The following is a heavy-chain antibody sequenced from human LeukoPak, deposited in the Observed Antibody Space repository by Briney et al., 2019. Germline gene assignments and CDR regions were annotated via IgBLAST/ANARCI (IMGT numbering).Heavy chain of an antibody. CDR2: IYYSGST. D-gene: IGHD3-22*01. CDR1: GGSISSYY. V-gene: IGHV4-59*01. Sequence: SETLSLTCTVSGGSISSYYWSWIRQPPGKGLEWIGYIYYSGSTNYNPSLKSRVTISVDTSKNQFSLKLSSVTAADTAVYYCARGDSSGYCYLYEAAFDIWGQGTMVTVSS. CDR3: ARGDSSGYCYLYEAAFDI. J-gene: IGHJ3*02.